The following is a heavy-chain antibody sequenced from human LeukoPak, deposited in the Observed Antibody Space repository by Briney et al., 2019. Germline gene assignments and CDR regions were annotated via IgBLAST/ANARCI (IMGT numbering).Heavy chain of an antibody. CDR2: ISPSGSIS. CDR1: GFTFSSHG. J-gene: IGHJ5*02. V-gene: IGHV3-23*01. Sequence: PGGSLRLSCAASGFTFSSHGMNWVRQAPGKGLEWVSGISPSGSISYYADSVKGRFTISRDNSKNTVSLQMNSLRAEDTALYYCARDLDWGAFDAWGQGTLVTVSS. D-gene: IGHD3-9*01. CDR3: ARDLDWGAFDA.